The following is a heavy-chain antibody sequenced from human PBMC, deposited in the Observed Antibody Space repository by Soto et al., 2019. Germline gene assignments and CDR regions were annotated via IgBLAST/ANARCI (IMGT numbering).Heavy chain of an antibody. CDR2: IGARGSDT. CDR1: GFTFNIYT. CDR3: AKGGTYHIGDFDS. D-gene: IGHD5-12*01. V-gene: IGHV3-23*01. J-gene: IGHJ4*02. Sequence: EVQLLESGGGLVQPGGSLRLSCAASGFTFNIYTMSWVRQAPGKGLEWVSGIGARGSDTYFPDSVKGRFTISRDNSMDRVYLQMNSLRAEDTAVYFCAKGGTYHIGDFDSWGQGTLVTVSS.